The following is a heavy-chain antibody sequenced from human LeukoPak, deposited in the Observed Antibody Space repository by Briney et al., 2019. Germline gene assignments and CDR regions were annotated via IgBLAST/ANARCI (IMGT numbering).Heavy chain of an antibody. Sequence: PGGSLRLSCAASGFTFSDYYMNWVPQAPGKGLEWVANIKQDGSEKYYVDSVKGRFTISRDNAKNSLYLQMNSLRAEDTAVYYCARVGYSSSWAPKGYYYYYMDVWGKGTTVTVSS. CDR3: ARVGYSSSWAPKGYYYYYMDV. CDR2: IKQDGSEK. V-gene: IGHV3-7*01. J-gene: IGHJ6*03. CDR1: GFTFSDYY. D-gene: IGHD6-13*01.